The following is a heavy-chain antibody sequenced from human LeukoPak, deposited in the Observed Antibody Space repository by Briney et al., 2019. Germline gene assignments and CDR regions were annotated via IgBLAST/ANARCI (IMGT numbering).Heavy chain of an antibody. CDR2: ISGSGGST. Sequence: GGSLRLSCAASGFTFSSYAMSWVRQAPGKGLEWVSAISGSGGSTSYADSVKGRFTISRDNSKNTLYLQMNSLRAEDTAVYYCAKPPRGSIGYYAHDYWGQGTLVTVSS. CDR3: AKPPRGSIGYYAHDY. J-gene: IGHJ4*02. CDR1: GFTFSSYA. D-gene: IGHD1-26*01. V-gene: IGHV3-23*01.